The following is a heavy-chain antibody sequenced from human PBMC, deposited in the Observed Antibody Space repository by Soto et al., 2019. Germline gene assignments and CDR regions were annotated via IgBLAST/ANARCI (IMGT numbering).Heavy chain of an antibody. CDR2: ISWNSGSK. D-gene: IGHD3-9*01. CDR3: ADNFRVLRYFDWSQTLYYGMDV. CDR1: GFTFDDYA. Sequence: RGGSLRLSCAASGFTFDDYAMHWVRQAPGKGLEWVSGISWNSGSKGYADSVKGRFTISRDNHKNTLYLQMNSLRAEDTAVYYCADNFRVLRYFDWSQTLYYGMDVWGQGTTVTVSS. V-gene: IGHV3-9*01. J-gene: IGHJ6*02.